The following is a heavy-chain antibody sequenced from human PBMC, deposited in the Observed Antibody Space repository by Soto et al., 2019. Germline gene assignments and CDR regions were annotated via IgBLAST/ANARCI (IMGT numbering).Heavy chain of an antibody. J-gene: IGHJ4*02. CDR1: GFTFSSYW. CDR3: VRESEDLTSNFDY. CDR2: MYTDGSNT. Sequence: PGGSLRLSCAGSGFTFSSYWMHWVRQAPGKGLVWVSRMYTDGSNTYYADSVKGRFTISRDNAKDTLYLQMNSLRAEDTAVYYCVRESEDLTSNFDYWGQGTLVTVSS. V-gene: IGHV3-74*01.